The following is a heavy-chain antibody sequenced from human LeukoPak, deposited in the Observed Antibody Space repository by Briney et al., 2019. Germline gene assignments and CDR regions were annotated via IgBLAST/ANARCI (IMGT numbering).Heavy chain of an antibody. Sequence: PSQTLSLTCTVSGGSISSGSYYWSWIRQPAGKGLEWIGRIYTSGSTNYNPSLKSRVTISVDTSKNQFSLKLSSVTAADTAVYYCARTVWFGELEDWGQGTLVTVSS. V-gene: IGHV4-61*02. J-gene: IGHJ4*02. CDR1: GGSISSGSYY. CDR3: ARTVWFGELED. CDR2: IYTSGST. D-gene: IGHD3-10*01.